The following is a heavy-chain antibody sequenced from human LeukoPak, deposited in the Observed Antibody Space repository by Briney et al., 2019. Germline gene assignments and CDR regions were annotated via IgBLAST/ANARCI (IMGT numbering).Heavy chain of an antibody. J-gene: IGHJ5*02. CDR3: ARDFTGWELPNRFDP. D-gene: IGHD1-26*01. V-gene: IGHV3-7*01. Sequence: GGSLRLSCAASGFTFSSYWMSWVRQAPGKGLEWVANIKQDGSEKYYVDSVKGRFTISRDNGKDSLYLQINNLRAEDTAVYFCARDFTGWELPNRFDPWGQGTLVTVSS. CDR1: GFTFSSYW. CDR2: IKQDGSEK.